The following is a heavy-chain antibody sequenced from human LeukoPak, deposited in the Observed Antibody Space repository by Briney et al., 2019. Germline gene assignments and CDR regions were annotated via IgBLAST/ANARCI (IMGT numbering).Heavy chain of an antibody. CDR2: ISNTGDRT. D-gene: IGHD3-22*01. Sequence: GGSLRLSCAASGFTFSYAMSWVRQAPGKGLEWVSTISNTGDRTSYADSVKGRFTISRDNAKNSLYLQMNSLRAEDTAVYYCARDVDSSGYYYYYYYGMDVWGQGTTVTVSS. CDR1: GFTFSYA. CDR3: ARDVDSSGYYYYYYYGMDV. J-gene: IGHJ6*02. V-gene: IGHV3-21*01.